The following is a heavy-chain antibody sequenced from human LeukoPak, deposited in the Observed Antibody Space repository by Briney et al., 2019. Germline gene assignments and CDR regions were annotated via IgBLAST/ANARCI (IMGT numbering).Heavy chain of an antibody. CDR2: ISGSGGST. D-gene: IGHD4-11*01. Sequence: GGSLRLSCAASGFTFSSYAMSWVRQAPGKGLEWVSAISGSGGSTYYADSVKGRFTISRDNSKNTLYLQMNSLRAEGTAVYYCAKSLITVTHNWLDPWGRGTLVTVSS. CDR3: AKSLITVTHNWLDP. V-gene: IGHV3-23*01. J-gene: IGHJ5*02. CDR1: GFTFSSYA.